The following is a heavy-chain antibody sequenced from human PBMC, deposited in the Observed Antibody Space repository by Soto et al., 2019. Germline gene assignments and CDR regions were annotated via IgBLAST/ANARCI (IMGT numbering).Heavy chain of an antibody. CDR1: GFTFSSYV. J-gene: IGHJ4*02. V-gene: IGHV3-30*18. D-gene: IGHD2-21*01. Sequence: GGSLRLSCAASGFTFSSYVMHWVRQAPGKGLEWVAVISYDGSNKYYADSVKGRFTISRDNSKNTLYLQMNSLRAEDTAVYYCAKDLGEHDYWGQGTLVTVSS. CDR2: ISYDGSNK. CDR3: AKDLGEHDY.